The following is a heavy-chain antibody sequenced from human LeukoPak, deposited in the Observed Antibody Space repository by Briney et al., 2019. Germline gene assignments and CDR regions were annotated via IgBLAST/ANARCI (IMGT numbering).Heavy chain of an antibody. Sequence: SVKVSCKASGGTFSSYAISWVRQAPGQGLEWMGGIIPIFGTADYAQKFQGRVTITADKSTSTAYMELSSLRSEDTAVYYCASGGDSRAHYDYWGQGTLVTVSS. D-gene: IGHD4-23*01. V-gene: IGHV1-69*06. CDR2: IIPIFGTA. J-gene: IGHJ4*02. CDR3: ASGGDSRAHYDY. CDR1: GGTFSSYA.